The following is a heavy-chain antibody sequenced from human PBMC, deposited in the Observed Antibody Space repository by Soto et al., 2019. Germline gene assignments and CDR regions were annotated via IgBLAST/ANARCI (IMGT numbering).Heavy chain of an antibody. CDR3: ANIVSGSIDY. D-gene: IGHD3-22*01. CDR2: IYSGGST. J-gene: IGHJ4*02. Sequence: EVQLVESGGGLVQPGGSLRLSCAASGFTVSRNYMSWARQAPGKGLEWVSTIYSGGSTYNADSVKGRFTISRDNSRNTPYLHMNSLSVEDTAVYYCANIVSGSIDYWGQGTLVTVSS. CDR1: GFTVSRNY. V-gene: IGHV3-66*01.